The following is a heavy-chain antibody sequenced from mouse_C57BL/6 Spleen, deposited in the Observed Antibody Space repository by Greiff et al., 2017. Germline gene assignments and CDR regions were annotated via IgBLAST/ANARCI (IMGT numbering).Heavy chain of an antibody. Sequence: VQLQQSGAELVRPGASVKLSCKASGYTFTDYYINWVKQRPGQGLEWIARIYPGSGNTYYNEKFKGKATLTAEKSSSTAYMQLSSLTSEDSAVYFCARDYGSRFDYWGQGTTLTVSS. D-gene: IGHD1-1*01. J-gene: IGHJ2*01. CDR3: ARDYGSRFDY. V-gene: IGHV1-76*01. CDR2: IYPGSGNT. CDR1: GYTFTDYY.